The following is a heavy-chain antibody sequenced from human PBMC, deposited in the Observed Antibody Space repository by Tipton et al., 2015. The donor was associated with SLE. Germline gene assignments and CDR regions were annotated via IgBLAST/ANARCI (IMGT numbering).Heavy chain of an antibody. D-gene: IGHD3-10*01. V-gene: IGHV3-7*01. Sequence: SLRLSCAASGFTFSGYWMSWVRQAPGKGLEWVANIKQDGSEKYYVDSVKGRFTISRDNAKNSLYLQMNSLRAEDTAVYYCARDRDYYGSGSYYATQDYWGQGTLVTVSS. CDR3: ARDRDYYGSGSYYATQDY. J-gene: IGHJ4*02. CDR1: GFTFSGYW. CDR2: IKQDGSEK.